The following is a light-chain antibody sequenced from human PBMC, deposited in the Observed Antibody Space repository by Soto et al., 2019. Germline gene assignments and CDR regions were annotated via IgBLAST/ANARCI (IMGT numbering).Light chain of an antibody. CDR3: HQYQHYFST. Sequence: DIQMTQSPSTLSASVGDRVTITCRASQSISRSLAWYQQKSGKAPKILIYDASSLASGVPSRFSGSGFGPDFTLTISGLQPDDIATYYCHQYQHYFSTVGPGTTVDMK. J-gene: IGKJ3*01. CDR1: QSISRS. CDR2: DAS. V-gene: IGKV1-5*01.